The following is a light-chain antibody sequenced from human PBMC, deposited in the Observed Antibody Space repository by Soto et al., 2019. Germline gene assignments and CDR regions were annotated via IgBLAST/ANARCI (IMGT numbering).Light chain of an antibody. CDR3: CSYAGSSTLLFV. CDR1: SSDVGSYNL. J-gene: IGLJ1*01. V-gene: IGLV2-23*02. CDR2: EVS. Sequence: QSALTQAAYVYGSPGQSITISCTGTSSDVGSYNLVSWYQQHPGKAPKLMIYEVSKRPSGVSNRFSGSKSGNTASLTISGLQAEDEADYYCCSYAGSSTLLFVFGTGTKVTVL.